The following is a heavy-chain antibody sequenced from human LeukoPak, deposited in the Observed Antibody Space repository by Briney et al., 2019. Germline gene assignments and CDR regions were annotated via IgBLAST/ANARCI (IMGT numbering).Heavy chain of an antibody. Sequence: GGSLRLSCAASGFTFSSYSMNWVRQAPGKGLEWVANIKQDGSEKYYVDSVKGRFTISRDNAKNSLYLQMNSLRAEDTAVYYCARWSTVTTLHLDYYMDVWGKGTTVTVSS. CDR3: ARWSTVTTLHLDYYMDV. CDR2: IKQDGSEK. J-gene: IGHJ6*03. D-gene: IGHD4-17*01. CDR1: GFTFSSYS. V-gene: IGHV3-7*01.